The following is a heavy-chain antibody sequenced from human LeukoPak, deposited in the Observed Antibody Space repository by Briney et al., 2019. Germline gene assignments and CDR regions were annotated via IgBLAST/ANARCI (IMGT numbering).Heavy chain of an antibody. J-gene: IGHJ4*01. CDR2: IYSDGTT. V-gene: IGHV3-53*01. CDR3: ARGRPLFYFDY. Sequence: GGSLRLSCAASGFTVSSKDMTWVRQAPGKGLECVSLIYSDGTTYYTDSVRGRFTISRDSSKNTLYLQMNSLRADDTAVYYCARGRPLFYFDYWGHGTLVTVSS. CDR1: GFTVSSKD.